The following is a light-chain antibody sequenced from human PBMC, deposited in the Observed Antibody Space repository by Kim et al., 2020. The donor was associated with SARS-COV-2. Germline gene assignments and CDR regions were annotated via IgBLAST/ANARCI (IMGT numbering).Light chain of an antibody. Sequence: SASGGDRVTTTCRARQGISRWLAWYQQKPGKAPKLLIYEASSLQSEVPSRFSGSGSGTEFTLTISSLQPDDVATYDCQQYKNYADSVGQGTKLEI. CDR2: EAS. V-gene: IGKV1-5*03. CDR1: QGISRW. CDR3: QQYKNYADS. J-gene: IGKJ2*03.